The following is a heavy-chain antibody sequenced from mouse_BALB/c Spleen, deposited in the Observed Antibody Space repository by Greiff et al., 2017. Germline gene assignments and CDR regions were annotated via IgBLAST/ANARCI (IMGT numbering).Heavy chain of an antibody. J-gene: IGHJ4*01. CDR1: GFTFSSYG. CDR3: ARSGEVYAMDY. CDR2: INSNGGST. V-gene: IGHV5-6-3*01. Sequence: EVQGVESGGGLVQPGGSLKLSCAASGFTFSSYGMSWVRQTPDKRLELVATINSNGGSTYYPDSVKGRFTISRDNAKNTLYLQMSSLKSEDTAMYYCARSGEVYAMDYWGQGTSVTVSS.